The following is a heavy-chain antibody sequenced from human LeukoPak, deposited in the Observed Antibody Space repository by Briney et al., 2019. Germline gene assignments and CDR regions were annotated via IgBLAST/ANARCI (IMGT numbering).Heavy chain of an antibody. CDR2: ISYDGSNK. J-gene: IGHJ4*02. CDR3: AKEKGSSGYYSTYQDY. CDR1: GFTFSSYG. V-gene: IGHV3-30*18. Sequence: GGSLRPSCAASGFTFSSYGMHWVRQAPGKGLEWVAVISYDGSNKYYADSVKGRFTISRDNSKNTLYLQMNSLRAEDTAVYYCAKEKGSSGYYSTYQDYRGQGTLVTVSS. D-gene: IGHD3-22*01.